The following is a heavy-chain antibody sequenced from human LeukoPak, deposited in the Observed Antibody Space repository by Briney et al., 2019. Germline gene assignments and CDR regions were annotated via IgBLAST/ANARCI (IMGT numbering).Heavy chain of an antibody. CDR1: GFTFSSYE. CDR2: ISSSSSYI. D-gene: IGHD6-13*01. CDR3: ARDSYSSTCGY. V-gene: IGHV3-21*01. Sequence: GGSLRLSCAVSGFTFSSYEMNWVRQAPGKGLDWVSSISSSSSYIYYADSVKGRFTISRDNAKNSLYLQMNSLRAEDTAVYYCARDSYSSTCGYWGQGTLVTVSS. J-gene: IGHJ4*02.